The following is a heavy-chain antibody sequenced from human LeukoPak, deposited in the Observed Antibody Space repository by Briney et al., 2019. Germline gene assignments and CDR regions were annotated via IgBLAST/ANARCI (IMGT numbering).Heavy chain of an antibody. V-gene: IGHV1-2*02. CDR2: INPNSGGR. CDR1: GYTVNGYY. J-gene: IGHJ4*02. Sequence: ASVKVSCKASGYTVNGYYKHWVRQAPGRGLECMGWINPNSGGRNYVQKCQGRVTMTRVKSSRTADIGQGRLRSDDTAMYYCARSSGWKYNIDYWGQGTLVTVSS. D-gene: IGHD6-19*01. CDR3: ARSSGWKYNIDY.